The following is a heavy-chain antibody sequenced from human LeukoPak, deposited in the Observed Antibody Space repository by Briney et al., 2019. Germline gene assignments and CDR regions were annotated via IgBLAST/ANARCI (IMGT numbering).Heavy chain of an antibody. CDR2: ISAYNGNT. V-gene: IGHV1-18*01. D-gene: IGHD4-17*01. J-gene: IGHJ6*02. Sequence: ASVKVSCKASGYTFTSYGISWVRQAPGQGLEWMGWISAYNGNTNYAQKLQGRVTMTTDTSTSTAYMELRSLRSDDTAVYYCARDAVYGDYADYYYGMDVWGQGTTVTVSS. CDR1: GYTFTSYG. CDR3: ARDAVYGDYADYYYGMDV.